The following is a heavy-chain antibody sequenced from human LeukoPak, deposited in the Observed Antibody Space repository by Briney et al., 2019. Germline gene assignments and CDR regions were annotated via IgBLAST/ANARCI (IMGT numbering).Heavy chain of an antibody. V-gene: IGHV4-59*01. J-gene: IGHJ4*02. CDR2: IYYSGST. D-gene: IGHD3-22*01. CDR1: GGSISSYY. Sequence: SETLSLTCTVSGGSISSYYWSWIRQPPGKGLEWIGYIYYSGSTNYNPSLKSRVTISVDTSKNQFSLKLSSVTAADTAVYYCARRLDSSGYYYWGQGTLVTVSS. CDR3: ARRLDSSGYYY.